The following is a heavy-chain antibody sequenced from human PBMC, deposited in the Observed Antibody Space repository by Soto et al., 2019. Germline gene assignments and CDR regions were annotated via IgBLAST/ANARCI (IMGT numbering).Heavy chain of an antibody. CDR2: INTGSGNT. CDR1: GYTFTSYA. D-gene: IGHD5-12*01. CDR3: ARGVYSGYQWDY. V-gene: IGHV1-3*04. J-gene: IGHJ4*02. Sequence: QVQLVQSGAEVKKPGASVKVSCKASGYTFTSYAIHWVRQAPGQSLEWMGWINTGSGNTKYSQKLQGRVTITGDTSASTAYMEVSSLRSGDTAVYYCARGVYSGYQWDYWGQGTLVTVSS.